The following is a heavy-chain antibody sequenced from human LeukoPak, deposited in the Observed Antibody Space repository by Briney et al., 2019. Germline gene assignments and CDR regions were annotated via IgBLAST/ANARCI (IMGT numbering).Heavy chain of an antibody. CDR1: GGSISSYY. Sequence: SETLSLTCTVSGGSISSYYWSWIRQPPGKGLEWIGHIYTSGSTNYNPSLKSRVTISVDTSKNQFSLKLSSVTAADTAVYYCARDGSGSYYNDYWGQGTLVTVSS. V-gene: IGHV4-4*08. J-gene: IGHJ4*02. CDR2: IYTSGST. D-gene: IGHD3-10*01. CDR3: ARDGSGSYYNDY.